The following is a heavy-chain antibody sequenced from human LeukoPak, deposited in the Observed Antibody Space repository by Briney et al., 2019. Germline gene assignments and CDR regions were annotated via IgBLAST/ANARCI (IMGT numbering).Heavy chain of an antibody. J-gene: IGHJ4*02. D-gene: IGHD2-2*01. Sequence: PGGSLRLSCAASGFMFSSYAMSWVRQAPGQGLEWVSAISAGGDSPYYGDSVKGRFSISRDNFKNTLYLQMNSLRAGDTAVYYCAKRRYCSSISFHDFDHWGQGTLVTVSS. CDR1: GFMFSSYA. CDR2: ISAGGDSP. V-gene: IGHV3-23*01. CDR3: AKRRYCSSISFHDFDH.